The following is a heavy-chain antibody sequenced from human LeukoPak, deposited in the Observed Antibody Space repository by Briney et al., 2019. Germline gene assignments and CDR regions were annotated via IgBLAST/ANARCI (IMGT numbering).Heavy chain of an antibody. Sequence: LSLTCTVSGGSISTTNYYWGWIRQAPGKGLEWVSYIGRSGTTIHYADSVKGRFTSSWDNAKKSLYLQMNSLRAEDTAVYYCARVRNYYGSGSQAFDIWGQGTMVTVSS. CDR1: GGSISTTNYY. CDR2: IGRSGTTI. CDR3: ARVRNYYGSGSQAFDI. V-gene: IGHV3-11*04. J-gene: IGHJ3*02. D-gene: IGHD3-10*01.